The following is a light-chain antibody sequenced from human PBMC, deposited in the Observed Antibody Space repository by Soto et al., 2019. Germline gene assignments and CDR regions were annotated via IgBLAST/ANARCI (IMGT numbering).Light chain of an antibody. V-gene: IGKV1-33*01. CDR1: QHISIY. CDR2: EAS. Sequence: DIQMTQSPSSLSASVGDRVTISCQASQHISIYINWYQQKPGKAPRLLIYEASRLETGVPSVFSGGGSGTNFSLTISSLRPEDFATYFCQQYDNLPFTFGLGTKLEIK. CDR3: QQYDNLPFT. J-gene: IGKJ2*01.